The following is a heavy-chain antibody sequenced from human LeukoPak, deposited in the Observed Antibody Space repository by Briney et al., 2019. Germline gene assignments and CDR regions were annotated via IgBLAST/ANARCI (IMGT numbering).Heavy chain of an antibody. Sequence: ASVKVSCKASGYTFTSYDINWVRQAAGQGLEWMGWMNPNNGNTGYAQKFQGRVTMTRNTSISTAYMELSSLRSEDTAVYYCARAAPAMVRGVINFDLVAGFLGPKRYYFDYWGQGTLVTVSS. CDR3: ARAAPAMVRGVINFDLVAGFLGPKRYYFDY. D-gene: IGHD3-10*01. J-gene: IGHJ4*02. CDR2: MNPNNGNT. V-gene: IGHV1-8*01. CDR1: GYTFTSYD.